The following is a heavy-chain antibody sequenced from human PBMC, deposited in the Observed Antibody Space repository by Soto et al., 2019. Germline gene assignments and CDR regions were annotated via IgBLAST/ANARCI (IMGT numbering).Heavy chain of an antibody. CDR3: ARVDLVVLPAADNDY. CDR2: SSSSRSDR. J-gene: IGHJ4*02. CDR1: GVTFSSCS. V-gene: IGHV3-21*01. D-gene: IGHD2-2*01. Sequence: GGSLRLSCAASGVTFSSCSMYWVRQAPGKGLEWDSSSSSSRSDRYYADSVKGRFTTSRDNAKTSLYLQMTSLRAEDTAVYYCARVDLVVLPAADNDYWGQGTLVTVSS.